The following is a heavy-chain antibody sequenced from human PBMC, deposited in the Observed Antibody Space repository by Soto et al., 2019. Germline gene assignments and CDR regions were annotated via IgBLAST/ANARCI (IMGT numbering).Heavy chain of an antibody. CDR1: GFTFDTYA. V-gene: IGHV3-9*01. CDR2: ISWNSGSS. CDR3: ASVTVWFGDRQGYFDY. Sequence: EVQLVESGGGLVQPGRSLRLSCAASGFTFDTYAMHWFRQAPGKGLECVSGISWNSGSSGYADSVKGRFTISRDNAKNSLHLQMNSLRAEDTDLYYCASVTVWFGDRQGYFDYWGQGTLVTVSS. J-gene: IGHJ4*02. D-gene: IGHD3-10*01.